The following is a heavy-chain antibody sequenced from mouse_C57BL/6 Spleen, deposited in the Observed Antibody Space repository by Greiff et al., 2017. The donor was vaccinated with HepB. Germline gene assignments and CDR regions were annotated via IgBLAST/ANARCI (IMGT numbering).Heavy chain of an antibody. Sequence: DVQLVESGGGLVKPGGSLKLSCAASGFTFSDYGMHWVRQAPEKGLEWVAYISSGSSTIYYADTVKGRFTISRDNAKNTLFLQMTSLRSEDTAMYYCAPTGKDYAMDYWGQGTSVTVSS. V-gene: IGHV5-17*01. D-gene: IGHD4-1*02. CDR2: ISSGSSTI. J-gene: IGHJ4*01. CDR1: GFTFSDYG. CDR3: APTGKDYAMDY.